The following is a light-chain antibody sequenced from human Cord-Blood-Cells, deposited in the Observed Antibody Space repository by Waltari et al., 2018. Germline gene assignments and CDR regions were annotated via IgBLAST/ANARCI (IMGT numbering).Light chain of an antibody. Sequence: IFLEQSPGTSSLSPGERATLSCRASQSVSSSYLAWYQQKPGQAPRLLIYGASSRATGIPDRFSGSGSGTDVTLTISRLEPEDFAVYYCQQYGSSPWTFGQGTKVEIK. CDR2: GAS. CDR3: QQYGSSPWT. V-gene: IGKV3-20*01. CDR1: QSVSSSY. J-gene: IGKJ1*01.